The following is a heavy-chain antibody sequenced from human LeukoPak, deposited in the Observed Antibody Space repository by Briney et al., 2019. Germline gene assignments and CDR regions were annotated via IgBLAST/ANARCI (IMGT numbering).Heavy chain of an antibody. CDR1: GGSISTYY. D-gene: IGHD1-1*01. J-gene: IGHJ4*02. V-gene: IGHV4-59*08. Sequence: SETLSLTCTVSGGSISTYYWSWIRQPPGKGLEWIGYIYNTGSTNYNPSLKSRVTISIDTSMNQISLNLNSVTAADTALYYCARHGGNWTFDYWGQGSLVPVPT. CDR3: ARHGGNWTFDY. CDR2: IYNTGST.